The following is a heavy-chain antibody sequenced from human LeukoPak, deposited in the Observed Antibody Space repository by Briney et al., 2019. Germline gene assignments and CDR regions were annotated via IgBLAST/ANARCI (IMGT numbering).Heavy chain of an antibody. CDR3: ARALRAAHRPVYTYYYMDV. D-gene: IGHD5/OR15-5a*01. CDR1: EPTFNNYA. J-gene: IGHJ6*03. CDR2: ISGSGDTT. Sequence: SGGSLRLSCAASEPTFNNYAMTWLRQAPGKGLEWVSTISGSGDTTYYADSVTGRFTISRDNSKSTVFLQTNSLRADDTAVYYCARALRAAHRPVYTYYYMDVWGKGTPVTVSS. V-gene: IGHV3-23*01.